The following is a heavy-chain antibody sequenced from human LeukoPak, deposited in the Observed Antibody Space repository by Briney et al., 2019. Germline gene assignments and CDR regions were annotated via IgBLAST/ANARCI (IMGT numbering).Heavy chain of an antibody. CDR3: ARGPIAARLVWDYYYGMDV. J-gene: IGHJ6*02. V-gene: IGHV4-30-2*01. D-gene: IGHD6-6*01. Sequence: SETLSLTCAVSGGSISGGGYSWSWIRQPPGKGLEWIGYIYHSGSTYYNPSLKSRVTISVDRSKNQFSLKLSSVTAADTAVYYCARGPIAARLVWDYYYGMDVWGQGTTVTVSS. CDR1: GGSISGGGYS. CDR2: IYHSGST.